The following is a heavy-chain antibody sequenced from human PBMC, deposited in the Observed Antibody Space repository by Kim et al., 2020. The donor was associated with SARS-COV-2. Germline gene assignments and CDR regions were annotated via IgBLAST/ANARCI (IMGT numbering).Heavy chain of an antibody. D-gene: IGHD5-12*01. J-gene: IGHJ4*02. CDR1: GDSISSAY. Sequence: SETLSLTCTVSGDSISSAYYSWIRQPPGKGLEWIGYVYYSGSTTYNPSLKSRVIISLDTSKNRFSLDLYSVTAADTAVYYCARGGYSDYDFDNWGQGALVTVSS. CDR2: VYYSGST. V-gene: IGHV4-59*01. CDR3: ARGGYSDYDFDN.